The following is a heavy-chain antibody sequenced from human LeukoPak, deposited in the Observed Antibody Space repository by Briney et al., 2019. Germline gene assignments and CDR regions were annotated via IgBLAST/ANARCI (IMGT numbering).Heavy chain of an antibody. J-gene: IGHJ4*02. CDR1: GGSFSGYY. V-gene: IGHV4-34*01. CDR2: INHSGST. CDR3: ARGAAFGQLVPFDY. Sequence: PSETLSLTCAVYGGSFSGYYWSWIRQPPGKGLGWIGEINHSGSTNYNPSLKSRVTISVDTSKNQFSLKLSSVTAADTAVYYCARGAAFGQLVPFDYWGQGTLVTVSS. D-gene: IGHD6-6*01.